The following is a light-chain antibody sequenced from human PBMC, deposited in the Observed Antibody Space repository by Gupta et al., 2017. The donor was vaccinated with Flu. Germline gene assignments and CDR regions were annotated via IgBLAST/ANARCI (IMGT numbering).Light chain of an antibody. CDR3: LSADSSGPWV. CDR1: ALPKKY. Sequence: SYELTQPPSVSVSLGQMARITCSGEALPKKYAYWYQQKPGQFPVLVIYKDSERPSGIPERFSGSSSGTIVTLTISGGQAEDEADYYCLSADSSGPWVFGGGTKLTVL. CDR2: KDS. J-gene: IGLJ3*02. V-gene: IGLV3-16*01.